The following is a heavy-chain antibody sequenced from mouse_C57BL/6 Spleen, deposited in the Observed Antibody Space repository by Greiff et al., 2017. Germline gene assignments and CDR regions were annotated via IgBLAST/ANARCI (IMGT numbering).Heavy chain of an antibody. CDR1: GSTFTNYW. Sequence: QFQLQQPGAELVRPGPSGKMSCTASGSTFTNYWIGWAKQRPGHGLEWIGNIDPGGGYTNYNEKFKGKATLTADKSSSTAYMQFSSLTSEDSAIYYCARQYGYDEGYAMDYWGQGTSVTVSS. D-gene: IGHD2-2*01. CDR3: ARQYGYDEGYAMDY. CDR2: IDPGGGYT. J-gene: IGHJ4*01. V-gene: IGHV1-63*01.